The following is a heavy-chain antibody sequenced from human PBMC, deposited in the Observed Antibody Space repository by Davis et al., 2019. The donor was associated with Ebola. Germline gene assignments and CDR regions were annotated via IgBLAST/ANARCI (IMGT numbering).Heavy chain of an antibody. CDR2: ITWDGGST. D-gene: IGHD3-10*01. CDR3: AKGTYGSGTSPLFDY. Sequence: PGGSLRLSCAASGFTFDDYTMHWVRQAPGKGLEWVSVITWDGGSTYYADSVKGRFTVSRDNSKNSLYLQMNSLRTEDTALYYCAKGTYGSGTSPLFDYWGQGTLVTVSS. CDR1: GFTFDDYT. J-gene: IGHJ4*02. V-gene: IGHV3-43*01.